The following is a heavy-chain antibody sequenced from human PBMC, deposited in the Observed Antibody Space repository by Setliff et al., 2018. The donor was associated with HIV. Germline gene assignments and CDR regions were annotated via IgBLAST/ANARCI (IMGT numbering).Heavy chain of an antibody. CDR2: DREDDKT. CDR1: DIASVNYP. J-gene: IGHJ5*01. CDR3: ATDDLLGGYWFDR. D-gene: IGHD3-16*01. Sequence: ASVKVSCKFPDIASVNYPCTGCGRLLEKGLSGWEVDREDDKTIYAQNFQGRVTMTEDTSTDTAYMELRSLRSEDTAIFFCATDDLLGGYWFDRWGQGTPVTVSS. V-gene: IGHV1-24*01.